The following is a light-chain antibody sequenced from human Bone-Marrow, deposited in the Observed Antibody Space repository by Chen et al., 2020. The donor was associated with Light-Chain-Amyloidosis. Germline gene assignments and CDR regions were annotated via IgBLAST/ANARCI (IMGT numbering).Light chain of an antibody. CDR1: NIGATS. CDR3: QVWDRSSDRPV. V-gene: IGLV3-21*02. Sequence: SYVLTQPSSVSVAPGQTATLACGGNNIGATSVHWYQQTPGQAPLLVVYDDSDRPPGIPGRLSGSNSGNAAAVAISRVEAGDEADYYCQVWDRSSDRPVFGGGTKLTVL. CDR2: DDS. J-gene: IGLJ3*02.